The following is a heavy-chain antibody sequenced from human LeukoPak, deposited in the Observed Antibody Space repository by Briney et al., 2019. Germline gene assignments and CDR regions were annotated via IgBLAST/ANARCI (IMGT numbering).Heavy chain of an antibody. CDR2: INPNSGGT. V-gene: IGHV1-2*02. CDR1: GYTFTGYY. Sequence: GASVKVSCKASGYTFTGYYMHWVRQAPGQGLEWMGWINPNSGGTNYAQKFQGRVTMTRDTSISTAYMELSRLRSDDTAVYYCARASGSYSYYYIDVWGKGTTVTVSS. J-gene: IGHJ6*03. D-gene: IGHD1-26*01. CDR3: ARASGSYSYYYIDV.